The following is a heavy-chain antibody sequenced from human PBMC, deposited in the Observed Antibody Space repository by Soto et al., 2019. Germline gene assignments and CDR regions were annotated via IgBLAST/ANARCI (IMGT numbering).Heavy chain of an antibody. D-gene: IGHD3-10*01. V-gene: IGHV4-39*01. Sequence: PSETLSLTCTVSGGSISSSSYYWGWIRQPPGKGLEWIGSIYYSGSTYYNPSLKSRVTISVDTSKNQFSLKLSSVTAAGTAVYYCASGGELLNTYYYGMDVWGQGTTVTVSS. CDR2: IYYSGST. CDR3: ASGGELLNTYYYGMDV. J-gene: IGHJ6*02. CDR1: GGSISSSSYY.